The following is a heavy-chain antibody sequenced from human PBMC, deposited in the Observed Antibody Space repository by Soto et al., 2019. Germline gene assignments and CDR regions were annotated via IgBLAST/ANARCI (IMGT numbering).Heavy chain of an antibody. D-gene: IGHD3-3*01. Sequence: QVKLQESGTGLVKPSQTLSLTCTVSGGSISSGGYYWSWIRQHRGKGLEWIGYIYYSGSTYYNPSLKSRVTISVVASKNQFSLTLSSFTAADAAVYYCARARCSPQSPSDYDFWSGYCGRNWFDPWGQGPLVTFSS. J-gene: IGHJ5*02. CDR2: IYYSGST. V-gene: IGHV4-31*03. CDR3: ARARCSPQSPSDYDFWSGYCGRNWFDP. CDR1: GGSISSGGYY.